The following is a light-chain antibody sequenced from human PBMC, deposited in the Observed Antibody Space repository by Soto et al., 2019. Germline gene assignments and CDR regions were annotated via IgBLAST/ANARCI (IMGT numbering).Light chain of an antibody. J-gene: IGLJ7*01. CDR1: GSNFGSNT. CDR2: RNS. Sequence: QSVLTQTPSASGTPGQRVTISCSGSGSNFGSNTVNWYQKLPGKAPRLLMYRNSQRPSGVPDRFSGSKSGTSAALAISGLQSEDEADYYCATWDHRLNGQVFAGGTQLTVL. V-gene: IGLV1-44*01. CDR3: ATWDHRLNGQV.